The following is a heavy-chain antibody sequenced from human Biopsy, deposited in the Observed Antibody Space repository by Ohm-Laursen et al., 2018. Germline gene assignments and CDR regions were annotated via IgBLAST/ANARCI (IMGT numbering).Heavy chain of an antibody. CDR3: AREAIGYQLPCDD. CDR1: TGTFASYG. Sequence: GASVKVSCKTSTGTFASYGVTWVRQAPGPGLEWMGRIIPILRTTTYAPKFQGRVTFTADKSSSTAYLELSSLTSEDTAMFYCAREAIGYQLPCDDWGQGTLVTVSS. D-gene: IGHD2-15*01. V-gene: IGHV1-69*04. CDR2: IIPILRTT. J-gene: IGHJ4*02.